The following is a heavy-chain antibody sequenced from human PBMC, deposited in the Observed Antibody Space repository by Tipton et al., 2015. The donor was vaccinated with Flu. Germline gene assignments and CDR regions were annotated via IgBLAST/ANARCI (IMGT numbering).Heavy chain of an antibody. CDR2: TYYRSIWHY. Sequence: GLVKPSQTLSLTCGISGDGVSSHGATWNWIRQSPSRGLEWLGKTYYRSIWHYNYAVSVKGRISINPDTSKSQFSLQLNSVTPEDTAVYYCARGYGSGPKDWFDSWGQGILVTVSA. V-gene: IGHV6-1*01. J-gene: IGHJ5*01. CDR1: GDGVSSHGAT. CDR3: ARGYGSGPKDWFDS. D-gene: IGHD3-10*01.